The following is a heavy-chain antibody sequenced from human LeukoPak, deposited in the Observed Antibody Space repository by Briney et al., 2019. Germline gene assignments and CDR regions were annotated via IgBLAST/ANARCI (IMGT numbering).Heavy chain of an antibody. D-gene: IGHD3-22*01. CDR1: GYTFTDYY. CDR3: ARASYYYDSSGYPGYYFDY. Sequence: DSLKVSCKASGYTFTDYYMHWVRQAPGQGLEWMGWINPNSGGTNYAQKFQGRVTMTRDTSISTAYMELSRLRSDDTAVYYCARASYYYDSSGYPGYYFDYWGQGTLVTVSS. J-gene: IGHJ4*02. CDR2: INPNSGGT. V-gene: IGHV1-2*02.